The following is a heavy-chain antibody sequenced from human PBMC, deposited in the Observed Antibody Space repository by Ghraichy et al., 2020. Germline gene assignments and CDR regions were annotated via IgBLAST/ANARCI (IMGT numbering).Heavy chain of an antibody. V-gene: IGHV1-18*01. D-gene: IGHD1-26*01. CDR3: ATKRGTYSFDY. CDR2: VNTHTGFA. CDR1: AYTFSNHD. J-gene: IGHJ4*02. Sequence: ASVKVSCTTSAYTFSNHDITWVRQAPGQGLEWMGWVNTHTGFADYVYELQDRVTITADTSTNTSYMELRRLTSDDTAVYYCATKRGTYSFDYWGQGTLVTVSS.